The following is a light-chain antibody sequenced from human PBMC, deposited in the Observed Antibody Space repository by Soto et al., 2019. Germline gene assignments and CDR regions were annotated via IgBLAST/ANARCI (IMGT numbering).Light chain of an antibody. CDR3: QQYGKSPSWT. CDR2: GAS. V-gene: IGKV3-20*01. J-gene: IGKJ1*01. CDR1: QSVSSSY. Sequence: EMVLTQSPGTLYLSPGERATLSCRASQSVSSSYLAWYQQKPGQAPMLLIYGASSRATGIPARFSGSVSGTAFTLTISRLVPEDFAVYYCQQYGKSPSWTFVPGTKVEIK.